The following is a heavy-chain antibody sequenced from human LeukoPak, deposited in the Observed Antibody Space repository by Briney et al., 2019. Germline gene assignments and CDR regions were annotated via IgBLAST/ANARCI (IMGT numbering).Heavy chain of an antibody. CDR2: INHSGST. D-gene: IGHD3-3*01. Sequence: TSETLSLTCAVYGGSFSGYYWSWIRQPPGKGLEWIGEINHSGSTNYNPSLKSRVTISVDTSKNQFSLKLSSVTAADTAVYYCARATYYDFWSGYYQFRSNNWFDPWGQGTLVTVSS. CDR3: ARATYYDFWSGYYQFRSNNWFDP. CDR1: GGSFSGYY. V-gene: IGHV4-34*01. J-gene: IGHJ5*02.